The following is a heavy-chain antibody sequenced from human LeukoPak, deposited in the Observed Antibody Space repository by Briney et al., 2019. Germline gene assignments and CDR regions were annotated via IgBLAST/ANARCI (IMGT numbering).Heavy chain of an antibody. CDR1: GFSLSTSGMC. Sequence: SGPALLKPTPTLTLTCTFSGFSLSTSGMCVSWIRQPPGKALEWLALIDWDDDKYYSTSLRTRLTISKDTSKNQVVLTMTNMDPVDTATYYCARSQQEISSVLYGMDVWGQGTTVTVSS. D-gene: IGHD6-13*01. CDR2: IDWDDDK. J-gene: IGHJ6*02. CDR3: ARSQQEISSVLYGMDV. V-gene: IGHV2-70*01.